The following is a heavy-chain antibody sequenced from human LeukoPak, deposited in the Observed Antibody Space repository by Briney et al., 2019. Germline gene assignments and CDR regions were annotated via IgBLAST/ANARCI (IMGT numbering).Heavy chain of an antibody. CDR3: TRWASYGSGLN. V-gene: IGHV3-73*01. J-gene: IGHJ4*02. D-gene: IGHD3-10*01. CDR1: GFTFSGSA. Sequence: SGGSLRLSCAASGFTFSGSAMHWVRQASGKGLEWVGRIRSKANSYATAYAASVKGSFTISRDDSKNTAYLQMNSLKTEDTAVYYCTRWASYGSGLNWGQGTLVTVSS. CDR2: IRSKANSYAT.